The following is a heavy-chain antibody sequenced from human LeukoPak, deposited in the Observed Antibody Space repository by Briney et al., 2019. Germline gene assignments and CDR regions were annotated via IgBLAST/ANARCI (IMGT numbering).Heavy chain of an antibody. CDR2: ISYDGSNK. J-gene: IGHJ4*02. CDR1: GFTFSSYG. V-gene: IGHV3-30*18. Sequence: GGSLRLSCAASGFTFSSYGMHWVRQAPGKGLEWVAVISYDGSNKYYADSVKGRFTISRDNSKNTLYLQMNSLRAEDTAVYYCAKSSAFDYWGQGTLVTVSS. CDR3: AKSSAFDY.